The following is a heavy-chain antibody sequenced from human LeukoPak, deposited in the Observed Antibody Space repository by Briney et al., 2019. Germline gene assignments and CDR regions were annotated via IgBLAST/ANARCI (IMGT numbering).Heavy chain of an antibody. CDR3: ARVVATYLQYFQH. V-gene: IGHV4-61*02. J-gene: IGHJ1*01. CDR1: GGSISSGSYY. Sequence: PSETLSLTCTVSGGSISSGSYYWSWIRQPAGKGLEWIGRIYTSGSTNYNPSLKSRVTISVDTSKNQFSLKLSSVTAADTAVYYCARVVATYLQYFQHWGQGTLVTVSS. CDR2: IYTSGST.